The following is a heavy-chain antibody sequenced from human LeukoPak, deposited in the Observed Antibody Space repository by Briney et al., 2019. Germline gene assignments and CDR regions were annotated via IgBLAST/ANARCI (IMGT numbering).Heavy chain of an antibody. V-gene: IGHV4-34*01. J-gene: IGHJ4*02. D-gene: IGHD1-1*01. CDR2: INHSGST. Sequence: SETLSLTCAVYGGSFSDYYWSWLRQSPGMGLEWIGEINHSGSTNYNPSLKSRVTISVGTSKNQFSLNLNSVTAADTASYYCARVPRQLERPFDYWGQGTPVTVSS. CDR3: ARVPRQLERPFDY. CDR1: GGSFSDYY.